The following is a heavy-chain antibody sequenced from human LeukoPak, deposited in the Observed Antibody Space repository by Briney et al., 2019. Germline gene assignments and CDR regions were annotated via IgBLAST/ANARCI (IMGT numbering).Heavy chain of an antibody. Sequence: GGSLRLSCAASGFTLSTYWMHWVRQGPGKGLVWVSYISPDGSITRYADSVKGRFTISRDNARNTLYLQMNSLRAEDTALYYCATPWSYWGQGTLVTVS. CDR1: GFTLSTYW. CDR3: ATPWSY. CDR2: ISPDGSIT. J-gene: IGHJ4*02. D-gene: IGHD3-3*01. V-gene: IGHV3-74*01.